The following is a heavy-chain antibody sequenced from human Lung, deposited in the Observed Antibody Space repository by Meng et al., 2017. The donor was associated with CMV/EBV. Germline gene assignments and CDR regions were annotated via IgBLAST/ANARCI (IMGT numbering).Heavy chain of an antibody. Sequence: GTFTNYAINWVRQAPGQGLEWMGTTIPVYRVTNYAQKFQGRVTITADKSTSTGYMELSSLRYDDTAVYFCATTPGGVAVAGDNWFDPWGHGTLVTVSS. D-gene: IGHD6-19*01. J-gene: IGHJ5*02. CDR3: ATTPGGVAVAGDNWFDP. V-gene: IGHV1-69*04. CDR2: TIPVYRVT. CDR1: GTFTNYA.